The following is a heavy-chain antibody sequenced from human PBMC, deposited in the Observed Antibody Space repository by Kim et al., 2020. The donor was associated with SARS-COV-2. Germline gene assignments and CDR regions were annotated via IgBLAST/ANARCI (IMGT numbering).Heavy chain of an antibody. J-gene: IGHJ4*02. D-gene: IGHD3-10*01. CDR2: INHSGST. V-gene: IGHV4-34*01. Sequence: SETLSLTCAVYGGSFSGYYWIWIRQPPGKGLEWIGEINHSGSTNYNPSLKSRVTISVDTSKNQFSLKLSSVTAADTAVYYCARERITMVRGVIIYWDGSYYFDYWGQGTLVTVSS. CDR1: GGSFSGYY. CDR3: ARERITMVRGVIIYWDGSYYFDY.